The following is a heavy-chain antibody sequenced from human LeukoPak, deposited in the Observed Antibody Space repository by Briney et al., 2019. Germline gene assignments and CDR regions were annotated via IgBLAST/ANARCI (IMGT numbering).Heavy chain of an antibody. CDR2: IYPADSDT. CDR1: GYIFTTYW. Sequence: GESLKISSQISGYIFTTYWIAWVREMPGKGLEWVGVIYPADSDTKYSPSFQGQVTFSVDKSISTAYLQWNSLKASDTAIYYCARRPAFYFDYWGQGTLVTVSS. CDR3: ARRPAFYFDY. J-gene: IGHJ4*02. D-gene: IGHD6-6*01. V-gene: IGHV5-51*01.